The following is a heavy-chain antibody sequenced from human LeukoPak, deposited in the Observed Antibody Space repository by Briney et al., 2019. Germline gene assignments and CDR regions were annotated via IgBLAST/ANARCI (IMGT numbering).Heavy chain of an antibody. J-gene: IGHJ4*02. V-gene: IGHV3-53*01. Sequence: GGSLRLSCAASGFTVSSNYMSWVRQAPGKGLEWVSVIYSGGSTYYADSVKGRFTISRDNSKSTLYLQMNSLRAEDTAVYYCARLPRYCSGGSCFSYFDYWGQGTLVTVSS. D-gene: IGHD2-15*01. CDR1: GFTVSSNY. CDR3: ARLPRYCSGGSCFSYFDY. CDR2: IYSGGST.